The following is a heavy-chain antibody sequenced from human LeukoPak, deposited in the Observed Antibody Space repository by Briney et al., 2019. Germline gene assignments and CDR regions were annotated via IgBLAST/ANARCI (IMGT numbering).Heavy chain of an antibody. CDR2: IYYSGST. V-gene: IGHV4-59*08. J-gene: IGHJ4*02. D-gene: IGHD3-3*01. CDR3: ARWSGSRTLDY. Sequence: SETLSLTCTVSGGSISSYYWSWIRQPPGKGLEWIGYIYYSGSTNYNPSLKSRVTISVDTSKNQFSLKLSSVTAADTAVYYCARWSGSRTLDYWGQGTLVTVSS. CDR1: GGSISSYY.